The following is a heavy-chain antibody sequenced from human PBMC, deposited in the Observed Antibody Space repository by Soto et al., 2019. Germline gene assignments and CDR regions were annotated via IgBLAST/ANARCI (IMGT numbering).Heavy chain of an antibody. J-gene: IGHJ4*02. D-gene: IGHD6-19*01. CDR2: IGTAGDT. V-gene: IGHV3-13*04. CDR3: ARASAVAGTFYFDY. Sequence: EVQLVESGGGMVQPGGSLRLSCAASGFTFSSYDMHWVRQATGKGLEWVSAIGTAGDTYYPGSVKGRFTISRENAKNSLYLQMNSLRAGDTAVYYCARASAVAGTFYFDYWGQGTLVTVSS. CDR1: GFTFSSYD.